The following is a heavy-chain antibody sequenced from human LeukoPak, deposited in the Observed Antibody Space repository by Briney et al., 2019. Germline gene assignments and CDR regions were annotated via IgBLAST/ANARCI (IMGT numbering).Heavy chain of an antibody. Sequence: SETLSLTCTVSGGSISTYYWNWIRQPPGKGLEWIGYMYYSGTTNYNPSLKSRVTMSVDTSKKQFSLKLSSVTAADTAVYYCAREYYCSSASCYGLNWFDPWGQGTLVTVSS. J-gene: IGHJ5*02. CDR3: AREYYCSSASCYGLNWFDP. V-gene: IGHV4-59*01. CDR1: GGSISTYY. D-gene: IGHD2-2*01. CDR2: MYYSGTT.